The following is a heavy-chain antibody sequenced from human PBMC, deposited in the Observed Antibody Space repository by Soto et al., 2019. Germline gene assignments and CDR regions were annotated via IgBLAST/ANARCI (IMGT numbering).Heavy chain of an antibody. J-gene: IGHJ6*02. CDR3: ARALIQLWPHYYYGMDV. V-gene: IGHV4-30-4*01. CDR1: GGSISSADHY. D-gene: IGHD5-18*01. Sequence: SSETLSLTCTVSGGSISSADHYWSWIRQPPGKGLEWIGYIYYSGTTYYNPSLKSRVTISVDTSMNQFSLKVSSVTAADTAVYYCARALIQLWPHYYYGMDVWGQGTTVTVS. CDR2: IYYSGTT.